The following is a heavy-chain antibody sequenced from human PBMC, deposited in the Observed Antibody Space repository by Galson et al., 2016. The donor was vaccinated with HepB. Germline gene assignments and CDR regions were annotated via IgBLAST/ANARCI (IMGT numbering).Heavy chain of an antibody. Sequence: SLRLSCAASGFTFDDYAMHWVRQAPGKGREWVSGISWNSDIVNYAGSVKGRFTMSRDNAKNSLYLQMNSLRTEDTALYYCAKSASHTVSPDYFDYWGQGVLVIVSS. V-gene: IGHV3-9*01. J-gene: IGHJ4*02. CDR2: ISWNSDIV. CDR3: AKSASHTVSPDYFDY. CDR1: GFTFDDYA.